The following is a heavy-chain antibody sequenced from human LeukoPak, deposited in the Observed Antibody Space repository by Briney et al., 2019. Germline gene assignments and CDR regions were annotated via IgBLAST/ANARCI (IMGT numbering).Heavy chain of an antibody. CDR2: IKQDGSEK. D-gene: IGHD2-15*01. J-gene: IGHJ4*02. V-gene: IGHV3-7*04. Sequence: PGGSLRLSCAASGFTFNYYWMSWVRQAPGKGLEWVANIKQDGSEKYFVDFLKGRFTISRDNAKNSLYLQMNSLRAEDTAVYFCVRDYCSGGTCYDGYWGQGTLVTVSS. CDR3: VRDYCSGGTCYDGY. CDR1: GFTFNYYW.